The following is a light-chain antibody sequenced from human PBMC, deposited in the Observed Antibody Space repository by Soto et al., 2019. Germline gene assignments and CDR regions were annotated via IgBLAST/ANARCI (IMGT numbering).Light chain of an antibody. CDR1: QNIGNK. CDR3: QQYHNWPPWT. V-gene: IGKV3D-15*01. Sequence: KVMTQSPATLSVSPGERATLSCRASQNIGNKLAWFQQKPDQAPRLLIYGASTRATDIPARFSGSGSGTEFTLTISSLQSEDFAVYYCQQYHNWPPWTFGQGTKVEIK. CDR2: GAS. J-gene: IGKJ1*01.